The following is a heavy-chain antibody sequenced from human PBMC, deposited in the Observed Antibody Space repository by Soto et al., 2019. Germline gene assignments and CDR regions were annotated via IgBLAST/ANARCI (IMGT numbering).Heavy chain of an antibody. D-gene: IGHD6-19*01. Sequence: LSLTCAASGFTFNSYAMNWVRQAPGKGLEWVAVISYDGDNKFYGNSVKGRFTISRDNSKNTLYLQMNSLRAEDTAVYYCARVSVPGKYSSAQYYFDYWGQGTLVTVSS. CDR1: GFTFNSYA. J-gene: IGHJ4*02. V-gene: IGHV3-30-3*01. CDR2: ISYDGDNK. CDR3: ARVSVPGKYSSAQYYFDY.